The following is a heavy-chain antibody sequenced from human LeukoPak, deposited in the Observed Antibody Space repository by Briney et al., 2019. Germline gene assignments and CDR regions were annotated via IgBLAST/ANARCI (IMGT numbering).Heavy chain of an antibody. CDR3: ARAKQLVDYYYYMDV. V-gene: IGHV1-69*05. CDR2: IIPIFGTA. J-gene: IGHJ6*03. D-gene: IGHD6-6*01. Sequence: ASVKVSCKASGGTFSSYAFSWVRQAPGQGLEWMGGIIPIFGTANYAQKFQGRVTITTDESTSTAYMELSSLRSEDTAVYYCARAKQLVDYYYYMDVWGKGTTVTVSS. CDR1: GGTFSSYA.